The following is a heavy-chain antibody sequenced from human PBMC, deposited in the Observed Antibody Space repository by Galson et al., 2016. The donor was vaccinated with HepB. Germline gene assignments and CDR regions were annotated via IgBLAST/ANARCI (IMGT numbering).Heavy chain of an antibody. D-gene: IGHD3-3*01. Sequence: PALVKPTQTLTLTCTCSGFSLSTSGVAVGWIRQPPGKALEWLARIYWDGDDRYSPALQNRLTIAKDTSKNQVVLTMTNIDPADKATNYCANRLYYSFLGGYYDAFDIWGPGTMVTVSS. CDR1: GFSLSTSGVA. J-gene: IGHJ3*02. V-gene: IGHV2-5*02. CDR2: IYWDGDD. CDR3: ANRLYYSFLGGYYDAFDI.